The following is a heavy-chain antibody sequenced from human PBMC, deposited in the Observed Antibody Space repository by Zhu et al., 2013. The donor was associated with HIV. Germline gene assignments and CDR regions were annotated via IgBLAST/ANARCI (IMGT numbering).Heavy chain of an antibody. V-gene: IGHV1-69*13. CDR2: IIPIFGTA. CDR1: GYTFSSYA. D-gene: IGHD3-9*01. J-gene: IGHJ4*02. CDR3: ARSAYNFDWLLYYDY. Sequence: QVQLVQSGAEVKKPGASVKVSCKASGYTFSSYAISWVRQAPGQGLEWMGGIIPIFGTANYAQKFQGRVTITADESTSTAYMELSSLRSEDTAVYYCARSAYNFDWLLYYDYWGQGTLVTVSS.